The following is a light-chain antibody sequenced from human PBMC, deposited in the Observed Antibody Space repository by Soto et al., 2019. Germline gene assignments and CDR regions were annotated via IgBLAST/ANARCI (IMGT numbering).Light chain of an antibody. Sequence: QSVLTQPASVSGSPGQSITISCTGTSSDVGGHNYVSWYQQHPGKAPKLMIYEVTNRPAGISNRFSGSKSGTTASLTISGLQAEDEADYYCSSYTSSSTLYVFGTGTQLTVL. J-gene: IGLJ1*01. CDR3: SSYTSSSTLYV. CDR2: EVT. V-gene: IGLV2-14*01. CDR1: SSDVGGHNY.